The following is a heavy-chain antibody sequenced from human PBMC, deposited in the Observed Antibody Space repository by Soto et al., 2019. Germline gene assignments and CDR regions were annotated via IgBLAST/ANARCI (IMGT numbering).Heavy chain of an antibody. D-gene: IGHD6-19*01. J-gene: IGHJ6*03. CDR3: ARAVKQWLVGGDYYYYYVDV. V-gene: IGHV3-11*01. Sequence: QVQLVESGGGLVKPGGSLRLSCEASGFTLSDYYMTWIRQAPGKGLEWISYISSSATIIYYADSVKGRFTISRDNAKTSLYLQMNSLRADDTAVYYCARAVKQWLVGGDYYYYYVDVWGKGTTVTVSS. CDR2: ISSSATII. CDR1: GFTLSDYY.